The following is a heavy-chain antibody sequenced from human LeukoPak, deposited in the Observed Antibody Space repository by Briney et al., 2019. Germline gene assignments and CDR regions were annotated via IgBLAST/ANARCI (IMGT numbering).Heavy chain of an antibody. V-gene: IGHV4-59*01. Sequence: SETLSLTCTVSGGSISSYYWSWIRQPPGTGLERIGYIYYSGSTNYNPSLKSRVTISVDTSKNQFSLKLSSVTAADTAVYYCARDHPYYYDSSGYSGRDAFDIWGQGTMVTVSS. CDR3: ARDHPYYYDSSGYSGRDAFDI. CDR2: IYYSGST. D-gene: IGHD3-22*01. J-gene: IGHJ3*02. CDR1: GGSISSYY.